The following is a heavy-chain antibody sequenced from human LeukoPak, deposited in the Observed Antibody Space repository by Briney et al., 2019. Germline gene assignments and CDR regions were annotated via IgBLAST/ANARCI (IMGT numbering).Heavy chain of an antibody. CDR1: GFTFSSYG. CDR3: AKDSAAATLDY. CDR2: ISYDGSNK. D-gene: IGHD2-15*01. Sequence: GGSLTLSCAASGFTFSSYGMHWVRQAPGKGLEWVAVISYDGSNKYYADSVKGRFTISRDNSKNTLYLQMNSLRAEDTAVYYCAKDSAAATLDYWGQGTLVTVSS. V-gene: IGHV3-30*18. J-gene: IGHJ4*02.